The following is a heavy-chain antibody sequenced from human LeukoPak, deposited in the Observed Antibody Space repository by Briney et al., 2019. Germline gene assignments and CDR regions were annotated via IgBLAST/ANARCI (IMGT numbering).Heavy chain of an antibody. Sequence: QSGGSLRLSCVASGFTVSSNYMSWVRQAPGKGLEWVSVIYSGGSTYYADSVKGRFAISRDNSKNTLYLQMNSLRAEDTAVYYCASGSGSYRTPCYYIDVWGRETTGTVSS. V-gene: IGHV3-53*01. CDR3: ASGSGSYRTPCYYIDV. CDR1: GFTVSSNY. CDR2: IYSGGST. D-gene: IGHD3-10*01. J-gene: IGHJ6*03.